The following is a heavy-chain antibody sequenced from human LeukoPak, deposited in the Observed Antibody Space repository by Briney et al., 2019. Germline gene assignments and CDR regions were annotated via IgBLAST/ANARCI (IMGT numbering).Heavy chain of an antibody. D-gene: IGHD4-17*01. CDR2: ISGSGGST. CDR3: AKRDYGDYGIDY. Sequence: GGSLRLSCAASGFTFSSYAMSWVRQAPGKGLEWVSAISGSGGSTYYADSVKGRFTISRDNSKNTVYLQMNSLRAEDTAVYYCAKRDYGDYGIDYWGQGTLVTVSS. J-gene: IGHJ4*02. CDR1: GFTFSSYA. V-gene: IGHV3-23*01.